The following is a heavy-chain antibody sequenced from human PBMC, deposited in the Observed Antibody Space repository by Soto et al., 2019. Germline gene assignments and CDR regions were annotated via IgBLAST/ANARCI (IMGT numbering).Heavy chain of an antibody. Sequence: VASVKVSCKVSGYTLSDFSIHWVRQAPGKGLEWMGGFDPEEGETIYAQKFQGRVIMTEDTSTDTAYMELSSLRSEDTAVYYCATVAVQVGWFRSDYVPQFDYWGQGTLVTVSS. V-gene: IGHV1-24*01. CDR1: GYTLSDFS. J-gene: IGHJ4*02. D-gene: IGHD3-16*01. CDR3: ATVAVQVGWFRSDYVPQFDY. CDR2: FDPEEGET.